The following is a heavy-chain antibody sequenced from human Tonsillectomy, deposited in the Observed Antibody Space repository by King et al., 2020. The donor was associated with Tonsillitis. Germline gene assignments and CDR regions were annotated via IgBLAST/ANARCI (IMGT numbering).Heavy chain of an antibody. CDR2: IYYSGST. Sequence: VQLQESGPGLVKPSETLSLTCTVSGGSISSYYWSWIRQPPGKGLEWIGYIYYSGSTNYNPSLKSRVTISVDTSKNQFSLKLSSVTAADTAVYYCARVGGSYSFDYWGQGTLVTVSS. D-gene: IGHD1-26*01. J-gene: IGHJ4*02. CDR3: ARVGGSYSFDY. V-gene: IGHV4-59*01. CDR1: GGSISSYY.